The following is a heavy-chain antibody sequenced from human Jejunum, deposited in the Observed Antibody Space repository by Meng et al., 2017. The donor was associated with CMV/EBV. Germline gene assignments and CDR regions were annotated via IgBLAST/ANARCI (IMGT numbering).Heavy chain of an antibody. D-gene: IGHD1-1*01. CDR3: ARVSWNDGSDYHGMDV. CDR1: SIRSGYY. CDR2: VFHTGGT. J-gene: IGHJ6*02. V-gene: IGHV4-38-2*02. Sequence: SIRSGYYWGWIRQAPGKGLEWIGTVFHTGGTYYNPSLKSRVTISVDTSKNQFSLKLRFVTAADTAVYYCARVSWNDGSDYHGMDVWGQGTTGTVSS.